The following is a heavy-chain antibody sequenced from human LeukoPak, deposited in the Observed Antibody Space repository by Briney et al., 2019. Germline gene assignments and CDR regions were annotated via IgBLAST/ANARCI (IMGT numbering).Heavy chain of an antibody. CDR2: INHSGST. D-gene: IGHD3-3*01. Sequence: PSETLSLTCTVSGGSISSSSYYWSWIRQPAGKGLEWIGEINHSGSTNYNPSLKSRVTISVDTSKNQFSLKLSSVTAADTAVYYCARGYVLRFLEWLSSYYYMDVWGKGTTVTVSS. J-gene: IGHJ6*03. CDR3: ARGYVLRFLEWLSSYYYMDV. CDR1: GGSISSSSYY. V-gene: IGHV4-39*07.